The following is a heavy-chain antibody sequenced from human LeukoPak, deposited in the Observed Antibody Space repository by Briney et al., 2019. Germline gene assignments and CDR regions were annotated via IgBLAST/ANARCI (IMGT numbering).Heavy chain of an antibody. V-gene: IGHV3-30*02. D-gene: IGHD3-3*01. CDR1: GFTFSSYG. CDR3: AKDLSKELLYRRAKYYFDY. CDR2: IRYDGSNK. J-gene: IGHJ4*02. Sequence: GGSLRLSCAASGFTFSSYGMHWVRQAPGKGLEWVSFIRYDGSNKYYADSVKGRFTISRDNSKNTLYLQMSSLRAEDTAVYYCAKDLSKELLYRRAKYYFDYWGQGTLVTVSS.